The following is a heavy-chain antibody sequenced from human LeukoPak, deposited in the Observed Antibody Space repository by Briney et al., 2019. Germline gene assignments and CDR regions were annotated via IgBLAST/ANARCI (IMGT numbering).Heavy chain of an antibody. Sequence: ASVKLSCKASGYTFTDYYLHWVRQAPGQGLEWMGWINPNSGGTNSAQKFQGRVTMTRDTSISTAYMALSRLTSDDTAVYSCARGVTARGFYYYMDIWGKGTTVTISS. CDR1: GYTFTDYY. D-gene: IGHD2-21*02. CDR2: INPNSGGT. CDR3: ARGVTARGFYYYMDI. J-gene: IGHJ6*03. V-gene: IGHV1-2*02.